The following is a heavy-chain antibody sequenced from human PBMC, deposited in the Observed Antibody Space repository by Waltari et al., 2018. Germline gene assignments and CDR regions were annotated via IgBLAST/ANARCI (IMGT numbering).Heavy chain of an antibody. CDR1: GGSISSSSYY. CDR3: ARGASSGWSRGLYFQH. Sequence: QLQLQESGPGLVKPSETLSLTCTVSGGSISSSSYYWGWIRQPPGKGLEWIGSIYYSGSTYYNPSLKSRVTISVDTSKNQFSLKLSSVTAADTAVYYCARGASSGWSRGLYFQHWGQGTLVTVSS. D-gene: IGHD6-19*01. V-gene: IGHV4-39*07. CDR2: IYYSGST. J-gene: IGHJ1*01.